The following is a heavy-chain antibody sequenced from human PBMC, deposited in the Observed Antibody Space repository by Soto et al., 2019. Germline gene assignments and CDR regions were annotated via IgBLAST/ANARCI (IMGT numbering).Heavy chain of an antibody. CDR2: ISYDGSNK. Sequence: GGSLRLSCAASGFTFSSYAMHWVRQAPGKGLEWVAVISYDGSNKYYADSVKGRFTISRDNSKNTLYLQMNSLRAEDTAVYYCARNLPSGYYGSGSYYLYYYYGMDVWGQGTTVTVSS. J-gene: IGHJ6*02. CDR3: ARNLPSGYYGSGSYYLYYYYGMDV. D-gene: IGHD3-10*01. V-gene: IGHV3-30-3*01. CDR1: GFTFSSYA.